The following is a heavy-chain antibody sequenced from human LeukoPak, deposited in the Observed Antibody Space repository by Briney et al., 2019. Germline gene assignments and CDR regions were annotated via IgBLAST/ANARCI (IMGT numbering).Heavy chain of an antibody. CDR3: TRTIEGAFDI. CDR1: GFTFGDYA. Sequence: GGSLRLSSTASGFTFGDYAMSWVRQAPGKGLEWVGFIRSKAYGGTTEYAASVKGRFTISRDDSKSIAYLQMNSLKTEDTAVYYCTRTIEGAFDIWGQGTMVTVSS. CDR2: IRSKAYGGTT. V-gene: IGHV3-49*04. D-gene: IGHD5-24*01. J-gene: IGHJ3*02.